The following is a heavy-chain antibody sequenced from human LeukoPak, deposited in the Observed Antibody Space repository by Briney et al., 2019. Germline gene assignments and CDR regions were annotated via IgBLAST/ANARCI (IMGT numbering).Heavy chain of an antibody. CDR3: ASSVAGNCFDI. Sequence: PSETLSPTCAVSGYSICSGYYWGWIRQPPGKGLEWIGSIYHSGSTYYNPSLKSRVTISVDTSKNQFSLKLSSVTAADTAVYYCASSVAGNCFDIWGQGTMVTVSS. V-gene: IGHV4-38-2*01. CDR2: IYHSGST. J-gene: IGHJ3*02. D-gene: IGHD6-19*01. CDR1: GYSICSGYY.